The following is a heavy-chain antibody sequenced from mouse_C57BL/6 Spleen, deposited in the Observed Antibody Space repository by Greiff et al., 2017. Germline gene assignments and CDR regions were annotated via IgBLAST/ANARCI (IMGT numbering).Heavy chain of an antibody. D-gene: IGHD4-1*01. CDR1: GYSITSGYY. Sequence: EVHLVESGPGLVKPSQSLSLTCSVTGYSITSGYYWNWIRQFPGNKLEWMGYISYDGSNNYNPSLKNRISITRDTSKNQFFLKLNSVTTEDTATYYCARDWDEAWFAYWGQGTLVTVSA. CDR3: ARDWDEAWFAY. CDR2: ISYDGSN. V-gene: IGHV3-6*01. J-gene: IGHJ3*01.